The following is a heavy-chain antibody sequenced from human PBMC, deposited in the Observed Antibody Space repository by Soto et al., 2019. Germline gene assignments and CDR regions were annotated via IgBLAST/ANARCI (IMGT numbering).Heavy chain of an antibody. CDR3: ARSASDILTGYPKWYFDY. Sequence: GGSLRLSCAASGFTFSSYSMNWVRQAPGKGLEWVSYISSSSSTIYYADSVKGRFTISRDNAKNSLYLQMNSLRAEDTAVYYCARSASDILTGYPKWYFDYWGQGTLVTVSS. CDR1: GFTFSSYS. D-gene: IGHD3-9*01. CDR2: ISSSSSTI. J-gene: IGHJ4*02. V-gene: IGHV3-48*01.